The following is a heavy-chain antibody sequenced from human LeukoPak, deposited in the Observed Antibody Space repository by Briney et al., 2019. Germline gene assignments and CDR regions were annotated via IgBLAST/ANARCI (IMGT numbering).Heavy chain of an antibody. CDR1: GFTFSIYA. V-gene: IGHV3-30*04. Sequence: GGSLRLSCAASGFTFSIYAMHWVRQAPGKGLEWVAVISYDGNTQYYADSVKGRFTISRDNAKNSLYLQMNSLRAEDTAVYYCAELGITMIGGVWGKGTTVTISS. D-gene: IGHD3-10*02. CDR3: AELGITMIGGV. CDR2: ISYDGNTQ. J-gene: IGHJ6*04.